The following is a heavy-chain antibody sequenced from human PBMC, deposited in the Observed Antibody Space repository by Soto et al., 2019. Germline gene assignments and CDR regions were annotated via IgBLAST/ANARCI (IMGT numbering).Heavy chain of an antibody. J-gene: IGHJ1*01. V-gene: IGHV1-58*02. Sequence: GASVKVSCKASGYTFTSYGISWVRQAPGQGLEWIGWIIVGNGNTNYAQKFQERVTITRDMSTSTAYMELSSLRSEDTAVYYCAAASNPYHFQHWGQGTLVTVSS. CDR2: IIVGNGNT. D-gene: IGHD4-4*01. CDR3: AAASNPYHFQH. CDR1: GYTFTSYG.